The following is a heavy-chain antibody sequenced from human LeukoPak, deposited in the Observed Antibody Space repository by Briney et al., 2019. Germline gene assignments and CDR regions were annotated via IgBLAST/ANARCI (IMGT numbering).Heavy chain of an antibody. J-gene: IGHJ4*02. CDR3: AREASSGWHIDY. CDR2: IFHSGST. D-gene: IGHD6-19*01. V-gene: IGHV4-61*08. Sequence: PSQTLSLTCTVSGGSISSGGYYWNWIRQPPGKGLEWIGYIFHSGSTNYNPSLKSRVTMSVDTSKNQFSLKVSSVTAADTAVYYCAREASSGWHIDYWGQGTLVTVSS. CDR1: GGSISSGGYY.